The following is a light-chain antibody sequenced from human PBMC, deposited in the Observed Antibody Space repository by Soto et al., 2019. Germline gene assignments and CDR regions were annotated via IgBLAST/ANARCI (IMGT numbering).Light chain of an antibody. V-gene: IGKV3-20*01. CDR2: GAS. CDR3: QQYCSSPST. J-gene: IGKJ2*01. CDR1: QSVSSSY. Sequence: EIVLTQSPGTLSLSPGERATLSCRASQSVSSSYLAWYQQKPGQAPRPLIYGASSRATGIPDRFSGSGSGTDFPLTISRLEPEDFAVYYCQQYCSSPSTFGQGTKLEIK.